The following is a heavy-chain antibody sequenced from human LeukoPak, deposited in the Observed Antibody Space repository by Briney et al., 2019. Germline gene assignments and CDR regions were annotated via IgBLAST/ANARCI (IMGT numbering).Heavy chain of an antibody. CDR1: GFTFSSYE. Sequence: AGRSLRLPCASSGFTFSSYELDWVRPAPGEGLDWVSYIISSGSTIYYAASVKGRFTISRDNAKNSMYLQMNRLRAEDTAVYYCAREVGGYCSGGSCGDTWGQGTMVTVSS. D-gene: IGHD2-15*01. CDR2: IISSGSTI. V-gene: IGHV3-48*03. CDR3: AREVGGYCSGGSCGDT. J-gene: IGHJ3*02.